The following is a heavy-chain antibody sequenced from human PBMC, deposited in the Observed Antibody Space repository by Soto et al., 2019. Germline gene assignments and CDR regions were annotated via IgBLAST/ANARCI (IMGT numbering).Heavy chain of an antibody. D-gene: IGHD3-10*01. V-gene: IGHV1-3*01. Sequence: QVQLVQSGAEVKKPGASVKVSCKASGYTFTSYAMHWVRQAPGQRLEWMGWINAGNGNTKYSQKFQGRVTITRDTSASTAYMELSRLRSEDTAVYYCARVTASRGYYFDYWVQGTLVTVSS. J-gene: IGHJ4*02. CDR3: ARVTASRGYYFDY. CDR1: GYTFTSYA. CDR2: INAGNGNT.